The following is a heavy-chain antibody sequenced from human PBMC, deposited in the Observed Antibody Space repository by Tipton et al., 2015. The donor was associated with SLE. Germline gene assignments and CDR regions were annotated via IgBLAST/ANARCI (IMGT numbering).Heavy chain of an antibody. V-gene: IGHV4-38-2*01. CDR2: IYYSGST. Sequence: TLSLTCAVSGYSISSGYYWGWIRQPPGKGLEWIGYIYYSGSTYYNPSLKSRVTISVDTSKNQFSLKLSSVTAADTAVYYCATSYDSSGYYYAYFDYWGQGTLVTVSS. CDR1: GYSISSGYY. J-gene: IGHJ4*02. D-gene: IGHD3-22*01. CDR3: ATSYDSSGYYYAYFDY.